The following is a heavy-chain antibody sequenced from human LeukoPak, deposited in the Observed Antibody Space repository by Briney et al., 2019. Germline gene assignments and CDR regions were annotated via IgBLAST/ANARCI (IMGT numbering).Heavy chain of an antibody. J-gene: IGHJ4*02. Sequence: SETLSLTCTVSGGSISSYYWSWIRQPPGKGLEWIGYIYYSGSTNYNPSLKSRVTISVDTSKNQFSLKLSSVTAADTAVYYCARAGYNWNLDYWGQGTLVTVSS. V-gene: IGHV4-59*01. CDR1: GGSISSYY. CDR3: ARAGYNWNLDY. CDR2: IYYSGST. D-gene: IGHD1-20*01.